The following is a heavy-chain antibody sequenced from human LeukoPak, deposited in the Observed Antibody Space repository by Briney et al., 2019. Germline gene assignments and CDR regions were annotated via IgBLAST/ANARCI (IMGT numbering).Heavy chain of an antibody. CDR3: AKGASMGMIVVVRSHFFDY. D-gene: IGHD3-22*01. V-gene: IGHV3-23*01. CDR2: ISGSGGST. Sequence: PGGSLRLSCAASGFTFSSYAMSWVRQAPGKGLEWVSAISGSGGSTYYADSVKGRFTISRDNSKITLYLQMNSLRAEDTAVYYCAKGASMGMIVVVRSHFFDYWGQGTLVTVSS. CDR1: GFTFSSYA. J-gene: IGHJ4*02.